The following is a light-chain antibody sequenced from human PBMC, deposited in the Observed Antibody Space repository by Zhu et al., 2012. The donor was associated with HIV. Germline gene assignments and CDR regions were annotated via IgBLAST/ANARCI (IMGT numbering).Light chain of an antibody. V-gene: IGKV3-20*01. CDR3: HQYDNSWT. CDR1: QSVGSRY. Sequence: EIVLTQSPGTLSLSPGERATLSCRASQSVGSRYLAWYQQKPGQAPRPLIYGASDRASGVPDRFSGSGSGTDFTLTISRLEPEDFAVYYCHQYDNSWTFGQGTKVEIK. CDR2: GAS. J-gene: IGKJ1*01.